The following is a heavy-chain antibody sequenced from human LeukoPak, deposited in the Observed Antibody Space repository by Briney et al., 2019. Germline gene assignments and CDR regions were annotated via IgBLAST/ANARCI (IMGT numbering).Heavy chain of an antibody. Sequence: SETLSLTCTVSGYSISSGYYWGWIRQPPGKGLEWIGTIHHSGSTNYNPSLKSRVTIAVDTSKNQFSLKLSSVTAADTAVYFCARQIGYSYGYFDYWGQGTLVTVSS. J-gene: IGHJ4*02. CDR2: IHHSGST. D-gene: IGHD5-18*01. CDR3: ARQIGYSYGYFDY. CDR1: GYSISSGYY. V-gene: IGHV4-38-2*02.